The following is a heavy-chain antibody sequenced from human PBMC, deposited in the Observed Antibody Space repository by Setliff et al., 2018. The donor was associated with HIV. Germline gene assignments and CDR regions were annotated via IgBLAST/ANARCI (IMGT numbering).Heavy chain of an antibody. CDR1: GGSISSGSYY. J-gene: IGHJ4*02. CDR3: ARDNWGRNYFDY. V-gene: IGHV4-61*02. CDR2: IYTSGST. D-gene: IGHD7-27*01. Sequence: SETLSLTCTVSGGSISSGSYYWSWIRQPAGKGLEWIGRIYTSGSTNYNPSLKSRVTISVDTPKNQFSLKLSSVTAADTAVYYCARDNWGRNYFDYWGQGTLVTVSS.